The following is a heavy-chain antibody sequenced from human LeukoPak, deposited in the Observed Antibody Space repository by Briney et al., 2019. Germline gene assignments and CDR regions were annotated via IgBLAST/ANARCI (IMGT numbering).Heavy chain of an antibody. J-gene: IGHJ4*02. CDR3: AKDRVPDSGYDIDY. CDR2: IYGGGGVI. D-gene: IGHD5-12*01. V-gene: IGHV3-NL1*01. Sequence: PGGSLRLSCVASGFTFSGYGVYWVRQAPRKGLEWVAGIYGGGGVIKYADSVKGRFTISRDNSENILYLQMDSLRVEDTAMYYCAKDRVPDSGYDIDYWGQGTLVTVSS. CDR1: GFTFSGYG.